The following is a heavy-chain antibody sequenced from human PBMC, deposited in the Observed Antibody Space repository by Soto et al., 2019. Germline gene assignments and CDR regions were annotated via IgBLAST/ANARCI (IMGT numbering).Heavy chain of an antibody. J-gene: IGHJ4*02. CDR2: IRSKANSYAT. D-gene: IGHD4-17*01. Sequence: GGSLRLSCATSGFTFSGSAMHWVRQASGKGLEWVGRIRSKANSYATAYAASVKGRFTISRDDSKNTTYLQMNSLKTEDTAVYYCTRFHRGTPVTNLDFWGQGTLVTVSS. CDR1: GFTFSGSA. CDR3: TRFHRGTPVTNLDF. V-gene: IGHV3-73*01.